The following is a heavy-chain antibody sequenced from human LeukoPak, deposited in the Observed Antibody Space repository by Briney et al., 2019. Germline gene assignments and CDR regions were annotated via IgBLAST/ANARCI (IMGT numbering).Heavy chain of an antibody. CDR3: ARAGSGYYYDSSGYQHDY. V-gene: IGHV1-18*01. Sequence: GASVKVSCKASGYTFTSYGISWVRQAPGQGLEWMGWISAYTGNTNYAQKLQGRVTMTTDTSTSTAYMELRSLRSDDTAVYYCARAGSGYYYDSSGYQHDYWGRGTLVTVSS. J-gene: IGHJ4*02. CDR1: GYTFTSYG. CDR2: ISAYTGNT. D-gene: IGHD3-22*01.